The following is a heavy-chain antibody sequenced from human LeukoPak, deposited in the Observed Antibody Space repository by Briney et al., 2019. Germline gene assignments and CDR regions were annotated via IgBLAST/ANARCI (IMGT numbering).Heavy chain of an antibody. D-gene: IGHD3-22*01. CDR2: IYYSGST. CDR3: AGLLLGYYDSSGYFDY. V-gene: IGHV4-59*08. J-gene: IGHJ4*02. CDR1: GGSISSYY. Sequence: SETLSLTCTVSGGSISSYYWSWIRQPPGKGLEWIGYIYYSGSTNYNPSLKSRVTISVDTSKNQFSLKLSSVAAADTAVYYCAGLLLGYYDSSGYFDYWGQGTLVTVSS.